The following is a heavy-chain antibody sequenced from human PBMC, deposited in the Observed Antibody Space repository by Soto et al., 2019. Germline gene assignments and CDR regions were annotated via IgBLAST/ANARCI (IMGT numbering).Heavy chain of an antibody. CDR3: AKGTRYYYYGMDV. V-gene: IGHV3-23*01. J-gene: IGHJ6*02. Sequence: GGSLRLSCAVSGFTFRSSPMSWVRRAPGKGLEWVSAISGSGGSTYYADSVKGRFTISRDNSKNTLYLQMNSLRAEDTAVYYCAKGTRYYYYGMDVWGQGTTVTVS. CDR1: GFTFRSSP. CDR2: ISGSGGST.